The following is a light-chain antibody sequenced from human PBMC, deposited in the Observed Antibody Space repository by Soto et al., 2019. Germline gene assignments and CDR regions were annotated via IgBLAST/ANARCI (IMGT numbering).Light chain of an antibody. Sequence: AIRMTQSPSSLSASTGDRVTITCRASQGISSYLACYQQKPGKAPKLLIYAASTLQSGVPSRFSGSVSGTDFTLTISCLQSEDFATYYCQQYYSYPRWTFGQGTKVEIK. CDR3: QQYYSYPRWT. J-gene: IGKJ1*01. V-gene: IGKV1-8*01. CDR1: QGISSY. CDR2: AAS.